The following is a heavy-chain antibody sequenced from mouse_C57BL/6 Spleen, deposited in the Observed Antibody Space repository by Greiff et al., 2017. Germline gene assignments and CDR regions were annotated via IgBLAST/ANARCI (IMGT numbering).Heavy chain of an antibody. CDR1: GYAFTNYL. J-gene: IGHJ3*01. D-gene: IGHD3-2*02. V-gene: IGHV1-54*01. Sequence: VKLQESGAELVRPGTSVKVSCKASGYAFTNYLIEWVKQRPGQGLEWIGVINPGSGGTNYNEKFKGKATLTADKSSSTAYMQLSSLTSEDSAVYFCARSGTAQGFAYWGQGTLVTVSA. CDR2: INPGSGGT. CDR3: ARSGTAQGFAY.